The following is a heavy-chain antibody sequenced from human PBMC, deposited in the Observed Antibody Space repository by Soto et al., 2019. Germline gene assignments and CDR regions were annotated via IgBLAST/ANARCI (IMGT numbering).Heavy chain of an antibody. CDR2: IYSGGST. CDR3: HGYGY. V-gene: IGHV3-53*01. D-gene: IGHD5-12*01. Sequence: EVQVVESGGGLIQPGGSLRLSCEVSGFSVTANYMSWVRQAPGKGLGWVSVIYSGGSTYYIDSVKGRFSISRDISKNTLYLQMNRLRAEDTAVYYCHGYGYWGQGTLVTVSS. J-gene: IGHJ4*02. CDR1: GFSVTANY.